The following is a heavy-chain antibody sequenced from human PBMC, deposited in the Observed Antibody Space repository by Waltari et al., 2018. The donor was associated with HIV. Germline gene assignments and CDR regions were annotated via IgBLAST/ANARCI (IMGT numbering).Heavy chain of an antibody. CDR2: ISNDGNTR. CDR3: ARRSLLGLDV. D-gene: IGHD3-10*01. CDR1: RLTFNNYN. V-gene: IGHV3-30*03. J-gene: IGHJ6*02. Sequence: VQLLQSGGGVGQPGGSLRLSCTASRLTFNNYNNFNTYNVNWVRRTAGQGLEWVAVISNDGNTRYTAESVKGRFTVSRDNSKHTVYLEMNNLRIDDTAQYYCARRSLLGLDVWGQGTTVIVSS.